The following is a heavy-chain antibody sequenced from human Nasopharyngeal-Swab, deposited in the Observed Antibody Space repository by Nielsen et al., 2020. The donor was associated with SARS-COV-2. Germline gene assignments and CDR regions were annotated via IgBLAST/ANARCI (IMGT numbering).Heavy chain of an antibody. CDR3: ARVDGWFGELFVDY. J-gene: IGHJ4*02. D-gene: IGHD3-10*01. CDR2: ISYDGSNK. Sequence: LSLTCAASGFTFSSYATHWVRQAPGKGLEWVAVISYDGSNKYYADSVKGRFTISRDNSKNTLYLQMNSLRAEDTAVYYCARVDGWFGELFVDYWGQGTLVTVSS. V-gene: IGHV3-30-3*01. CDR1: GFTFSSYA.